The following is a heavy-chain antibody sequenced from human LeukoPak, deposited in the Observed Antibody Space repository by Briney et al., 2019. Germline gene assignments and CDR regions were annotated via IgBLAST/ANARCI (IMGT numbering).Heavy chain of an antibody. J-gene: IGHJ4*02. CDR2: ISGSGGST. CDR1: GFTFSSYA. D-gene: IGHD3-22*01. CDR3: AKYFYDSSGYYLFDY. V-gene: IGHV3-23*01. Sequence: GGSLRLSCAASGFTFSSYAMSWVRQAPGKGLEWVSAISGSGGSTYYADSVKGRFTISRDNSKNTLYLQMNSLRAEDTAVYYCAKYFYDSSGYYLFDYWGQGTLVTVSS.